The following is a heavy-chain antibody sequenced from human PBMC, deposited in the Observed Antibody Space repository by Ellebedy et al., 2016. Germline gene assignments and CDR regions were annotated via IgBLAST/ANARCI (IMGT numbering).Heavy chain of an antibody. J-gene: IGHJ2*01. D-gene: IGHD3-16*01. CDR3: ARQRGDGLWHFDF. V-gene: IGHV4-39*07. Sequence: GSLRLSCTVSGGSIARGSDHWGWIRQPPGKGLQWIGSIYYSGTTYYNLSLKSRVTISVDTSKKQFSLKLSSVTAADTAVYYCARQRGDGLWHFDFWGRGTLVTVSS. CDR2: IYYSGTT. CDR1: GGSIARGSDH.